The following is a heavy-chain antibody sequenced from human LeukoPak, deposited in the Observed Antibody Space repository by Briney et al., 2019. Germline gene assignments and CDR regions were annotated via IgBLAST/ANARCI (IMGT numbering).Heavy chain of an antibody. CDR3: ARDYDYVWGSRNDAFDI. J-gene: IGHJ3*02. CDR2: IYYSGST. D-gene: IGHD3-16*01. V-gene: IGHV4-39*07. CDR1: GGYISSSSYY. Sequence: SETLSLTCTVSGGYISSSSYYWGWIRQPPGKGLEWIGNIYYSGSTYYNPSLKSRVTISLDTSKNQFSLKLSSVTAADTAVYYCARDYDYVWGSRNDAFDIWGQGTMVTVSS.